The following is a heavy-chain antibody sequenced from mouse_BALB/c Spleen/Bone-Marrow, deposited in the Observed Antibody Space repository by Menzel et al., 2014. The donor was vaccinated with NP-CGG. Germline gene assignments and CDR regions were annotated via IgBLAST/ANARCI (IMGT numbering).Heavy chain of an antibody. D-gene: IGHD3-2*01. CDR2: ISGGGSYT. CDR1: GFTFSDYY. CDR3: ARGGQLGAMDY. Sequence: EVKLMESGGGLVKPGGSLKLSCAASGFTFSDYYMYWVRQTPEKRLEWVATISGGGSYTYYPDSVKGRFTISRDNAKNNLYLQMSSLKSEDTAMYYCARGGQLGAMDYWGQGTSVTVSS. V-gene: IGHV5-4*02. J-gene: IGHJ4*01.